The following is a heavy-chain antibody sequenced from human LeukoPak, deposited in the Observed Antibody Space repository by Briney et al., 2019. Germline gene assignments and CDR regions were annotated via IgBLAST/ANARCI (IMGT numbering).Heavy chain of an antibody. D-gene: IGHD6-19*01. CDR2: INHSGST. CDR3: ARWPRWPVHAFDI. V-gene: IGHV4-34*01. CDR1: GGSFSGYY. Sequence: SETLSLTCAVYGGSFSGYYWSWIRQPPGKGLEWIGEINHSGSTNYNPSLKSRVTISVDMSKNQFSLKLSSVPAADTAVYYCARWPRWPVHAFDIWGQGTMVTVSS. J-gene: IGHJ3*02.